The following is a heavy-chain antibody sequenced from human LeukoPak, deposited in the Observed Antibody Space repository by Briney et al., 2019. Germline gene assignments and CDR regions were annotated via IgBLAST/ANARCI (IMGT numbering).Heavy chain of an antibody. CDR2: IKSKTDGGTT. CDR3: TTVYYDFWSGLDY. V-gene: IGHV3-15*01. J-gene: IGHJ4*02. Sequence: GGSLRLSCAASGFTFSDYYMSWVRQAPGKGLEWVGRIKSKTDGGTTDYAAPVKGRFTISRGDSKNTLYLQMNSLKTEDTAVYYCTTVYYDFWSGLDYWGQGTLVTVSS. D-gene: IGHD3-3*01. CDR1: GFTFSDYY.